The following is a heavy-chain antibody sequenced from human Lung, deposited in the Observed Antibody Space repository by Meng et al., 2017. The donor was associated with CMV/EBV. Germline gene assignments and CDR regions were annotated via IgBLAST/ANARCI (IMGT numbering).Heavy chain of an antibody. V-gene: IGHV3-30*14. J-gene: IGHJ4*02. CDR2: ISFDGGTR. CDR1: GGTFSRYA. Sequence: SXXASGGTFSRYAFHWVRQAPDKGLEWVAVISFDGGTRYYADSVKGRFTISRDSSRNSLYLQLNSLRPEDTAVYYCAREYGSSSAFDYWGQGTLVTVSS. D-gene: IGHD6-6*01. CDR3: AREYGSSSAFDY.